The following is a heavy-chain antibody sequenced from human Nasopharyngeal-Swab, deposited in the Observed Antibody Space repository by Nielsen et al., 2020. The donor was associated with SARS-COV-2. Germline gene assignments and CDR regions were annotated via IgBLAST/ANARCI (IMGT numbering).Heavy chain of an antibody. V-gene: IGHV4-39*02. CDR3: VRDNYYHYYMDV. Sequence: WIRQPPGKGLEWIGSIYYSGATYYSPSLKSRPTISVDTSQNHFSLTVSSVTASDTAVYYCVRDNYYHYYMDVWGQGTTVTVSS. CDR2: IYYSGAT. J-gene: IGHJ6*03.